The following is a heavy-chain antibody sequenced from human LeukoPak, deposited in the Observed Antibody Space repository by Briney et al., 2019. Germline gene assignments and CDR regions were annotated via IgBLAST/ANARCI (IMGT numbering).Heavy chain of an antibody. CDR3: ARLEYYYVSGNYYKLFDY. V-gene: IGHV3-48*02. D-gene: IGHD3-10*01. CDR1: GFTFSSYN. J-gene: IGHJ4*02. CDR2: ISSSGSTI. Sequence: GGSLRLSCAASGFTFSSYNMNWVRRAPGKGLEWVSDISSSGSTIYFADSVKGRFTISRDNAKNSLYLQMNSLRDEDTAVYYCARLEYYYVSGNYYKLFDYWGQGTLVTVCS.